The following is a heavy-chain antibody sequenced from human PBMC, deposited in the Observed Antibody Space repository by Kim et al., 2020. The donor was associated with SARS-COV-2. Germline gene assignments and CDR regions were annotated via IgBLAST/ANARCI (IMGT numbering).Heavy chain of an antibody. CDR2: IYYSGST. CDR3: ARDLGNYYGSGGVDV. CDR1: GGSVSSGSYY. V-gene: IGHV4-61*01. J-gene: IGHJ6*02. D-gene: IGHD3-10*01. Sequence: SETLSLTCTVSGGSVSSGSYYWSWIRQPPGKGLEWIGYIYYSGSTNYNPSLKSRVTISVDTSKNQFSLKLSSVTAADTAVYYCARDLGNYYGSGGVDVWGQGTTVTVSS.